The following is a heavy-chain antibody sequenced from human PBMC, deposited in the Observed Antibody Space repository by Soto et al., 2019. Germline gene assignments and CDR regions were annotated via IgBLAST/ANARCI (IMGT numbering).Heavy chain of an antibody. J-gene: IGHJ6*02. CDR3: AKDQYYYDSSGYYQLHYYYAMDV. Sequence: QVQLVESGGGVVQPGRSLRLSCAASGFTFSSYGMNWVRQAPGKGLEWVAVISYDGSNKYYADSVKGRFTLSRDNSKTPLNLQMASLRAEATAVYYCAKDQYYYDSSGYYQLHYYYAMDVWGQGTTVTVSS. D-gene: IGHD3-22*01. V-gene: IGHV3-30*18. CDR1: GFTFSSYG. CDR2: ISYDGSNK.